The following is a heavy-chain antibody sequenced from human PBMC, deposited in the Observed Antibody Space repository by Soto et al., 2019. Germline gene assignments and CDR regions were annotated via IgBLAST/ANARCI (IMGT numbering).Heavy chain of an antibody. CDR1: GGSISSYY. J-gene: IGHJ3*02. Sequence: SETLSLTCTVSGGSISSYYWSWIRQPPGKGLEWIGYIYYTGSMNYNPSLESRVTISVDTSKNQFSLKLSSVTAADTAVYYCARPVSSGSYSGAFDIWGQGTMVTVSS. CDR3: ARPVSSGSYSGAFDI. CDR2: IYYTGSM. D-gene: IGHD1-26*01. V-gene: IGHV4-59*08.